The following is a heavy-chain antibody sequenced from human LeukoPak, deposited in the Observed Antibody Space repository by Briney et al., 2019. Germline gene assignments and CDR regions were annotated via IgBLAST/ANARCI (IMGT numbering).Heavy chain of an antibody. D-gene: IGHD6-13*01. CDR3: AKDGIAALPGDY. CDR2: ISGSGGST. V-gene: IGHV3-23*01. Sequence: RGSLRLSCAASGFTFSSYAMSWVRQAPGKGLEWVSAISGSGGSTYYADSVKGRFAISRDNSKNTLYLQMNSLRAEDTAVYYCAKDGIAALPGDYWGQGTLVTVSS. CDR1: GFTFSSYA. J-gene: IGHJ4*02.